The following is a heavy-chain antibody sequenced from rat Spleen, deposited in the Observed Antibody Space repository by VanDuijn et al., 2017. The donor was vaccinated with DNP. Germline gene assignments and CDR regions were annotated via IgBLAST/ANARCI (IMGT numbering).Heavy chain of an antibody. J-gene: IGHJ4*01. V-gene: IGHV5S23*01. Sequence: EVQLVESGENLVQPGRSLKLSCEVSGFTFSNYDMAWVGQAPTKGLEWVALISPDGDRTYYRDSVKGRFTVSRNNAESTLHLQMDSLRSEDTATYYCTRPRGSYGGYRVDAWGQGISVSVSS. D-gene: IGHD1-11*01. CDR1: GFTFSNYD. CDR2: ISPDGDRT. CDR3: TRPRGSYGGYRVDA.